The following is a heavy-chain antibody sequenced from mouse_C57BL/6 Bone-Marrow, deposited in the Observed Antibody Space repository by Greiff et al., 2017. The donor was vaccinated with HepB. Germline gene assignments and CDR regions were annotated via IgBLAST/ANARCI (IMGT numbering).Heavy chain of an antibody. CDR3: ARLDGYFDV. J-gene: IGHJ1*03. CDR1: GYTFTSYW. CDR2: IDPSDSYT. Sequence: QVQLKQPGAELVRPGTSVKLSCKASGYTFTSYWMHWVKQRPGQGLEWIGVIDPSDSYTNYNQKFKGKATLTVDTSSSTAYMQLSSLTSEDSAVYYCARLDGYFDVWGTGTTVTVSS. V-gene: IGHV1-59*01.